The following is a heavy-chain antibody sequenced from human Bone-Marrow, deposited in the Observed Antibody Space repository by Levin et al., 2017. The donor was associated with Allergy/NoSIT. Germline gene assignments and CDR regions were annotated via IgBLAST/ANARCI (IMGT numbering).Heavy chain of an antibody. CDR3: AKTLRTTMTTWVSPFDH. J-gene: IGHJ4*02. CDR2: INPNSGAT. CDR1: GYSFSDYF. D-gene: IGHD4-11*01. V-gene: IGHV1-2*04. Sequence: ASVKVSCRASGYSFSDYFLSWVRQAPGQGLEWMGWINPNSGATEYAQRFRGSVTMTRDTSTTTVYLELSRLTSDDTALYYCAKTLRTTMTTWVSPFDHWGQGTLVTVSS.